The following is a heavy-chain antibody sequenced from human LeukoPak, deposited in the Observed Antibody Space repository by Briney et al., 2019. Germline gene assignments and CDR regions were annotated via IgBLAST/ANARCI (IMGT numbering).Heavy chain of an antibody. CDR2: IYWDDDK. J-gene: IGHJ5*02. CDR3: AHSRGSSSWYEWFDP. D-gene: IGHD6-13*01. V-gene: IGHV2-5*02. Sequence: SGPTLVKPTQTLTLTCTSSGFSLSTSGVGVGWIRQPPGKALEWLALIYWDDDKRYSPSLKSRLTITKDTSKNQVVLTMTNVDPVDTATYYCAHSRGSSSWYEWFDPWGQGTLVTVSS. CDR1: GFSLSTSGVG.